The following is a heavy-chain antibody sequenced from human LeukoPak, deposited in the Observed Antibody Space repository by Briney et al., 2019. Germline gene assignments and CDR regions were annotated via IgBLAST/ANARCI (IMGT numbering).Heavy chain of an antibody. D-gene: IGHD3-22*01. CDR3: VKPITMIVVVITGFDY. Sequence: GGSLRLSCSASGFTFSSYAMHWVRQAPGKGLEYVSAISSNGGSTYYADSVKGRFTISRDNSKNTLYLQMSSLRAEDTAVYYCVKPITMIVVVITGFDYWGQGTLVTVSS. J-gene: IGHJ4*02. CDR1: GFTFSSYA. V-gene: IGHV3-64D*06. CDR2: ISSNGGST.